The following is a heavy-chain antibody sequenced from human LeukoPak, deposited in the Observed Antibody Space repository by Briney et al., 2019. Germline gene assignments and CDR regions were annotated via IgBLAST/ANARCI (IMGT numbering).Heavy chain of an antibody. V-gene: IGHV3-23*01. J-gene: IGHJ4*02. CDR3: ARCLGSSGHVDY. CDR1: GFTFSSYA. CDR2: ISGSGGST. Sequence: GVSLRLSCAASGFTFSSYAMSWVRQAPGKGLEWVSAISGSGGSTYYADSVKGRFTISRDNSKNTLYLQMNSLRAEDTAVYYCARCLGSSGHVDYWGQGTLVTVSS. D-gene: IGHD3-22*01.